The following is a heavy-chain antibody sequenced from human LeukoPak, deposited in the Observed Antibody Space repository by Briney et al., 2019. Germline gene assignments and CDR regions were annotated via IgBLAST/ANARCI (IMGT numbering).Heavy chain of an antibody. CDR1: GGSISNPNYY. V-gene: IGHV4-39*07. CDR3: ARAGRWRNPDY. Sequence: RPSETLSLTCTVSGGSISNPNYYWGWLRQPPGKGLEWIGTIYYSGSTYYNPSLKSRVTISVDTSKNQFSLKLSSVTAADTAVYYCARAGRWRNPDYWGQGTLVTVSS. J-gene: IGHJ4*02. CDR2: IYYSGST. D-gene: IGHD1-14*01.